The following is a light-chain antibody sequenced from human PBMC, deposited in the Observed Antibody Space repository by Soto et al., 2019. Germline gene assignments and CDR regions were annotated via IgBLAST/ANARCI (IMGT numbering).Light chain of an antibody. Sequence: IRMTQPPYSFSASTGDRVSITCRATQDIGTYLAWYQQIPGKAPKLLIYDASTLQTGVPSRFSGSGSGTDFTLTISYLQSEDFGTYYSQQFYNYPRTFGQGTKVDI. J-gene: IGKJ1*01. CDR3: QQFYNYPRT. CDR2: DAS. CDR1: QDIGTY. V-gene: IGKV1-8*01.